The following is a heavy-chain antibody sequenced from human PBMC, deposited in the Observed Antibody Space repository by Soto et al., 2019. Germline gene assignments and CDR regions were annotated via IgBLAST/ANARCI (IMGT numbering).Heavy chain of an antibody. V-gene: IGHV3-30-3*01. Sequence: LRLSCAASGFTFSNFAMYWVRQAPGKGLEWVTVISYDGSHKYYADSVKGRFTISRDNSKNTLYLQMNNLRAEDSAVYFCARDYSYQRAMDVWGQGTTVTVSS. CDR1: GFTFSNFA. D-gene: IGHD2-15*01. J-gene: IGHJ6*02. CDR2: ISYDGSHK. CDR3: ARDYSYQRAMDV.